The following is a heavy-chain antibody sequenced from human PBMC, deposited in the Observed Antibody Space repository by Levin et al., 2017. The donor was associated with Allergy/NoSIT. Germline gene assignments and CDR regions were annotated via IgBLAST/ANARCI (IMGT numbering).Heavy chain of an antibody. CDR1: GYIFSDYY. J-gene: IGHJ6*02. Sequence: ASVKVSCKASGYIFSDYYMNWVRQAPGQGLESMGWIHLKTGGTYYVQKFQGRVAMTRDTSVSTAYMGLSGLRDDDTAVYYCGRGGADRPSRYGLDVWGQGTTVTVSS. V-gene: IGHV1-2*02. CDR2: IHLKTGGT. CDR3: GRGGADRPSRYGLDV. D-gene: IGHD6-6*01.